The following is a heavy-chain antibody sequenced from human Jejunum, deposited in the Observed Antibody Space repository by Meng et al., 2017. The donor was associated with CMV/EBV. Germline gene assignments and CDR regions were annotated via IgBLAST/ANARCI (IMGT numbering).Heavy chain of an antibody. CDR3: ARESGSYYWFDP. D-gene: IGHD1-26*01. CDR1: AGPISGYY. Sequence: QVRLKASGPGLVKSSETLSLTCFVSAGPISGYYWSWIRQPAGKGLEWIGRIYTSGSTHYNPSLKSRLTMSVDLAKNQISLKLSSVTAADTAVYYCARESGSYYWFDPWGQGTLVTVSS. J-gene: IGHJ5*02. V-gene: IGHV4-4*07. CDR2: IYTSGST.